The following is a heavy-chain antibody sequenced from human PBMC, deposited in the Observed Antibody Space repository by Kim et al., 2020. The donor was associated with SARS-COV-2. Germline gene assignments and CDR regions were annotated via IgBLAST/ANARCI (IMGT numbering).Heavy chain of an antibody. D-gene: IGHD3-10*01. CDR3: ARGYYYGSGSYYYFDY. J-gene: IGHJ4*02. Sequence: KFKGRVTMTRDTSISTAYMELSTLRSDDTVVYYCARGYYYGSGSYYYFDYWGQGTLVTVSS. V-gene: IGHV1-2*05.